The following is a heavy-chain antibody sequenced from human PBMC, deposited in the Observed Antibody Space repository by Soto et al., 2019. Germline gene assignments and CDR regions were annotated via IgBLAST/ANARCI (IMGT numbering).Heavy chain of an antibody. CDR3: ARYCSSTSCLFDY. Sequence: PLETLSLTCTVSGGSFSSGSYYWSWIRQPPGKGLEWIGYIYSSGSTNYNPSLKSRVTISVDTSKNQFSLKLSSVTAADTAVYYCARYCSSTSCLFDYWGQGTLVTVSS. D-gene: IGHD2-2*01. CDR1: GGSFSSGSYY. V-gene: IGHV4-61*01. J-gene: IGHJ4*02. CDR2: IYSSGST.